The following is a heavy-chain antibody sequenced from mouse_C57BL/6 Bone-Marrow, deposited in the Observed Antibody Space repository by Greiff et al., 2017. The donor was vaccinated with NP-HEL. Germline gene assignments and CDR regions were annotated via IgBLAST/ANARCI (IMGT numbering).Heavy chain of an antibody. Sequence: QVTLQVCGPGILQSSQTLSLTCSFSGFSLSTSGMGVSWIRQPSGKGLEWLAHIYWDDDKRYNPSLKTRLPISKATSRNQVFLKITSVDTADTATYYCAQYYDGSSPLYFDVWGTGTTVTVSS. CDR3: AQYYDGSSPLYFDV. CDR1: GFSLSTSGMG. CDR2: IYWDDDK. V-gene: IGHV8-12*01. J-gene: IGHJ1*03. D-gene: IGHD1-1*01.